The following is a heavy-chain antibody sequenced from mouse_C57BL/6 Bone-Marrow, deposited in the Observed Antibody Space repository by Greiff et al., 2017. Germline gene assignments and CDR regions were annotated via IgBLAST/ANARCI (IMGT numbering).Heavy chain of an antibody. D-gene: IGHD1-1*01. V-gene: IGHV5-4*03. CDR1: GFTFSSYA. J-gene: IGHJ2*01. CDR2: ISDGGSYT. CDR3: ARRLRSFDY. Sequence: EVKLVESGGGLVKPGGSLKLSCAASGFTFSSYAMSWVRQTPEKRLEWVATISDGGSYTYYPDNVKGRFTISRDNAKNNLYLQMSHLKSEDTAMYYCARRLRSFDYWGQGTTLTVSS.